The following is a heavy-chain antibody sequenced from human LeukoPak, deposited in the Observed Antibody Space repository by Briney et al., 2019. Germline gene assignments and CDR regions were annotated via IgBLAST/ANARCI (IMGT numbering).Heavy chain of an antibody. CDR3: ARGGGYLDRNFDY. Sequence: PGGSLRLSCAASGFSFSSYRMNWVRQAPGKGLEWVSVISGSGGSTYYADSVKGRFTISRDNSKNTLYLQLNSLRAEDTAVYYCARGGGYLDRNFDYWGQGTLVTVSS. D-gene: IGHD3-10*01. J-gene: IGHJ4*02. CDR1: GFSFSSYR. CDR2: ISGSGGST. V-gene: IGHV3-23*01.